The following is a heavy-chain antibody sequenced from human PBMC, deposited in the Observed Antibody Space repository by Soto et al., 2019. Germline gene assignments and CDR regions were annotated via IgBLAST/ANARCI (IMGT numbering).Heavy chain of an antibody. D-gene: IGHD1-1*01. CDR1: GFTFSGYA. Sequence: SLRLSCAASGFTFSGYAMHWVRQAPGKGLEWVAVISYDGSNKYYADSVKGRFTISRDNSKNMLYLQMNSLRAEDTAVYYCARGTLGGTAAKLYYYGMDVWGQGTTVTVSS. V-gene: IGHV3-30-3*01. J-gene: IGHJ6*02. CDR2: ISYDGSNK. CDR3: ARGTLGGTAAKLYYYGMDV.